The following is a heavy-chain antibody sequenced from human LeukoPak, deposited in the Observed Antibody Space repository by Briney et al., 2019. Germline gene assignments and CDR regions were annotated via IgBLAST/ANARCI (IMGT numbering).Heavy chain of an antibody. CDR3: AYLGLSSDWNDMPGPQTDH. D-gene: IGHD1-1*01. CDR1: GFTFTDYA. J-gene: IGHJ4*02. CDR2: MSASGSIK. Sequence: GGSLRLSCTASGFTFTDYAVNWVRQAPGKGLEGVSTMSASGSIKFYADSVKGRFTISRDDSKNTFYLQMNSLRIDDTAVYYCAYLGLSSDWNDMPGPQTDHWGQGTLVTVSS. V-gene: IGHV3-23*01.